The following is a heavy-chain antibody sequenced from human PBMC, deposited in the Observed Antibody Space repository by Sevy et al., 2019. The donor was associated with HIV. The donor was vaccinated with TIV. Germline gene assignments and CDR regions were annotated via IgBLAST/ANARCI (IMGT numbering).Heavy chain of an antibody. V-gene: IGHV3-30*18. CDR3: AKEISLSGALEYYFRLDF. CDR2: ISYEGSSK. Sequence: GGSLRLSCAGSGFTFSLYGMHWVRQAPGRGLEWVAMISYEGSSKFYADSVKGRFTISRDNSNNTLYLQMNSLRAEDKGMYYCAKEISLSGALEYYFRLDFWGQGTTVTVSS. D-gene: IGHD3-3*01. J-gene: IGHJ6*02. CDR1: GFTFSLYG.